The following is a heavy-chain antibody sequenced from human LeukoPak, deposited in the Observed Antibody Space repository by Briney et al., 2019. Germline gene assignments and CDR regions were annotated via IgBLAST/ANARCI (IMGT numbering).Heavy chain of an antibody. CDR3: AKIPDLLDYDILTGYYMEDY. V-gene: IGHV3-7*01. D-gene: IGHD3-9*01. CDR2: IKQDGSEK. J-gene: IGHJ4*02. CDR1: GFSFSSSW. Sequence: GGSLRLSCAASGFSFSSSWMSWVRQAPGKGLEWVANIKQDGSEKYYVDSVRGRFSISRDNGKNSLYLQMNSLRVEDTAVYYCAKIPDLLDYDILTGYYMEDYWGQGTLVTVSS.